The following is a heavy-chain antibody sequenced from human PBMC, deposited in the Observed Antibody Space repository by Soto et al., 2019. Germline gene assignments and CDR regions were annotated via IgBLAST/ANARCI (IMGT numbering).Heavy chain of an antibody. V-gene: IGHV4-59*01. Sequence: QVQLQESGPRLVKPSETLSLTCTVSGDSISSYYWTWIRQPPGKGLEYIGYIYYSGRTYYNPSLKSRVTISVDTSKNQFSLKLSSVTAADTAVYYCARGHLGITTTGTWYDFDYWGHGTLVTVSS. CDR3: ARGHLGITTTGTWYDFDY. CDR2: IYYSGRT. J-gene: IGHJ4*01. CDR1: GDSISSYY. D-gene: IGHD2-15*01.